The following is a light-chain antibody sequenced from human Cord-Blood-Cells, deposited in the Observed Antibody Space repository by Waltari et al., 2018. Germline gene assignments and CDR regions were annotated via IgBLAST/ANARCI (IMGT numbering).Light chain of an antibody. CDR1: QSVSSSY. J-gene: IGKJ1*01. CDR3: QQSYSTPLT. V-gene: IGKV3-20*01. CDR2: GAS. Sequence: LSPGERATLSCRASQSVSSSYLAWYQQKPGQAPRLLIYGASSRATGIPDRFSGSGSGTDFTLTISRLEPEDFAVYYCQQSYSTPLTFGQGTKVEIK.